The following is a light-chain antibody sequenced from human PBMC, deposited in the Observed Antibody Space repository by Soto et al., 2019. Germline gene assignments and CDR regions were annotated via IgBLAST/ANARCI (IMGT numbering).Light chain of an antibody. V-gene: IGLV2-8*01. Sequence: QSALTQPPSASGSPGQSVTISCTGTSSDVGDYNYVSWYQQHPGRAPKLMIYEVSKWPSGVPDRFSDSKSGNTASLTVSGLQAEDEADYYCSSYAGSNNLVFGGGTKVTVL. CDR2: EVS. J-gene: IGLJ2*01. CDR1: SSDVGDYNY. CDR3: SSYAGSNNLV.